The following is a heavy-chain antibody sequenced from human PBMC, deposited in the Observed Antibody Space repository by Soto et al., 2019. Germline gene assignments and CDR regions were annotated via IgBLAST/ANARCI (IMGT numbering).Heavy chain of an antibody. CDR2: IYHSGST. CDR3: ASPSPTVTTYPDY. CDR1: GGSISSGGYS. D-gene: IGHD4-4*01. J-gene: IGHJ4*02. V-gene: IGHV4-30-2*01. Sequence: PSETLSLTCAVSGGSISSGGYSWSWIRQPPGKGLEWIGYIYHSGSTYYNPSLKSRVTISVDRSKNQFSLKLSSVTAAATAVYYCASPSPTVTTYPDYWGQGTLVTVSS.